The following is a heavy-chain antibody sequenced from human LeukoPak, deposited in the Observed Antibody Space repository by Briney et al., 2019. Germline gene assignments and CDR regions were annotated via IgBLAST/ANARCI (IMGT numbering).Heavy chain of an antibody. CDR2: IKQDGSMK. CDR1: GFNFRAYW. D-gene: IGHD6-6*01. CDR3: AMIEQVVSNVEGGY. Sequence: GGSLRLSCTTSGFNFRAYWMSWVRQAPGKGLEWVANIKQDGSMKGYVDSVKGRFTISRDNTKNSLYLQMNSLRADDTAVYFCAMIEQVVSNVEGGYWGQGTLVTVSS. J-gene: IGHJ4*02. V-gene: IGHV3-7*01.